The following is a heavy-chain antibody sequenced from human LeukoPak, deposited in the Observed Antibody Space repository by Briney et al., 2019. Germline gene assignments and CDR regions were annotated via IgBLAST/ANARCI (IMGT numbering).Heavy chain of an antibody. J-gene: IGHJ5*02. V-gene: IGHV1-18*01. CDR3: ARDWRHGTAMFSDGFDR. Sequence: ASVTVSCKASGYTFTSYGISWVRQAPGQGLEWMGWISAYNGNTNYAQKLQGRVTMTTDTSTSTAYMELRSRRSDDTAVYYCARDWRHGTAMFSDGFDRWGQGTLVTVSS. CDR2: ISAYNGNT. D-gene: IGHD5-18*01. CDR1: GYTFTSYG.